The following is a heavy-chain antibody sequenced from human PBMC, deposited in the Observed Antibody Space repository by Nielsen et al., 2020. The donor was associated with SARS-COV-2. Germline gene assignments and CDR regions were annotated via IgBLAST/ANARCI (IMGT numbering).Heavy chain of an antibody. CDR2: ISYDGSNK. J-gene: IGHJ4*02. D-gene: IGHD5-18*01. CDR3: AKKGYSYGTFDY. V-gene: IGHV3-30*18. Sequence: GESLKISCAASGFTFSHYGMHWVRQAPGKGLEWVAVISYDGSNKYYADSVKGQFTISRDNSKNTLYLQMNSLRAEDTAVYYCAKKGYSYGTFDYWGQGTLVTVSS. CDR1: GFTFSHYG.